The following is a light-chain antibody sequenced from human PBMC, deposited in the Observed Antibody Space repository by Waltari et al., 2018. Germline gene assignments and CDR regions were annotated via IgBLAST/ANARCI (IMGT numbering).Light chain of an antibody. CDR2: GNG. CDR3: AGWDDSLSRWV. CDR1: RSNIGLNY. V-gene: IGLV1-47*01. Sequence: QSLLTQSPSMSGAPGQRVTISCSGSRSNIGLNYVFWYQQVPGAAPRLLIWGNGGRPSVVPVRFSASKSGASASLTISRLRSEDEAAYYCAGWDDSLSRWVFGGGTTLTVL. J-gene: IGLJ3*02.